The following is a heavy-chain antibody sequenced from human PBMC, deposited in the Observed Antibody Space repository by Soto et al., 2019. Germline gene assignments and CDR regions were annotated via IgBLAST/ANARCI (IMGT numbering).Heavy chain of an antibody. Sequence: PWGSLRLSCAASGFTFSSYGMHWVRQAPGKGLEWVAVISYDGSNKYYADSVKGRFTISRDNSKNTLYLQMNSLRAEDTAVYYCAKGRNSIVGAKYYSDYWGQGTLVTVSS. CDR3: AKGRNSIVGAKYYSDY. CDR1: GFTFSSYG. J-gene: IGHJ4*02. D-gene: IGHD1-26*01. CDR2: ISYDGSNK. V-gene: IGHV3-30*18.